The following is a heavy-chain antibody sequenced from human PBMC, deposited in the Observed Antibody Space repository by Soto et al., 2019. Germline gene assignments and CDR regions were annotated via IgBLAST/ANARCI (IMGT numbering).Heavy chain of an antibody. V-gene: IGHV6-1*01. CDR2: TYYRSKWYN. Sequence: SPTLSLTCAISGDSVSSNSAAWNWIRQSPSRGLEWLGRTYYRSKWYNDYAVSVKSRITINPDTSKNQFSLQLNSVTPEDTAVYYCARDQFEVAMINYYYYGMDVWGQGTTVTVSS. CDR1: GDSVSSNSAA. CDR3: ARDQFEVAMINYYYYGMDV. J-gene: IGHJ6*02. D-gene: IGHD5-12*01.